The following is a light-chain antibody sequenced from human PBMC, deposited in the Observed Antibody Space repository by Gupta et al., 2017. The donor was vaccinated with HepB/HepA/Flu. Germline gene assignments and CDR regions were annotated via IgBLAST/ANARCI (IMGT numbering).Light chain of an antibody. CDR1: NIETKS. CDR3: QVWDNGSVV. Sequence: SYVLTQPPAVSVAPGKTASITCGGDNIETKSVHWYQQKPGQAPVLVVYGDGDRPSGIPRRFSDSNSGDTATLTISRVEAGDEADYYCQVWDNGSVVFGGGTKLTVL. V-gene: IGLV3-21*03. J-gene: IGLJ2*01. CDR2: GDG.